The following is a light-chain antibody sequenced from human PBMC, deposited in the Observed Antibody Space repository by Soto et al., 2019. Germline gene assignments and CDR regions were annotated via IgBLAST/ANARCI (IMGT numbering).Light chain of an antibody. J-gene: IGKJ1*01. CDR2: GAS. Sequence: EIGMTQSPATLSVSPGERATLSCRASQSVSSNLAWYQQKPGQAPRLLIYGASSRATGIPDRFSGSGSGTDFTLTISRLEPEDFAVYYCQQYGSSPSTFGQGTKVAIK. CDR1: QSVSSN. CDR3: QQYGSSPST. V-gene: IGKV3-20*01.